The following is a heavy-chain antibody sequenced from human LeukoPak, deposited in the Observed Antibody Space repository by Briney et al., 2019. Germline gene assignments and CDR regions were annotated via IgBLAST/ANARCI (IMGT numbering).Heavy chain of an antibody. Sequence: PSETLSLTCTVSGGSLSSYYWSWIRQPPGKGLEWIGYIYYSGSTNYNPSLKSRVTISVDTSKSQFSLKLSSVTAADTAVYYCARTPITTEYYMDVWGKGTTVTVSS. CDR3: ARTPITTEYYMDV. CDR2: IYYSGST. J-gene: IGHJ6*03. D-gene: IGHD3-16*01. CDR1: GGSLSSYY. V-gene: IGHV4-59*01.